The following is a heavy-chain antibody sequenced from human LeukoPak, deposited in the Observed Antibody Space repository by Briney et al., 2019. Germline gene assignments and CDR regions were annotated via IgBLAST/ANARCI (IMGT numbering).Heavy chain of an antibody. J-gene: IGHJ4*02. Sequence: SQTLSLTCTVSGGSTSSDSDYWSWIRQPAGKGLEWIGRIYSGSTDYNPSLRSRLTISVDTSKNQFSLKLSSVTAADTAVYYCARGRVSGTTLYFDYWGQGTLFTVSS. D-gene: IGHD1-1*01. CDR2: IYSGST. CDR1: GGSTSSDSDY. V-gene: IGHV4-61*02. CDR3: ARGRVSGTTLYFDY.